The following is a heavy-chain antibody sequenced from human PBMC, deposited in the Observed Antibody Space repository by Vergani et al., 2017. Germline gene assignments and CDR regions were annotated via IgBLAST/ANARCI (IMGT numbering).Heavy chain of an antibody. D-gene: IGHD1-14*01. J-gene: IGHJ4*02. V-gene: IGHV2-5*01. CDR3: AQRPTGH. Sequence: QITLKESGPTLVKPTQTLTLTCTFSGFSLSTSGVGVGWLRQPPGKALEWLALIYWNEDKRYSPSLKSRLTITKDTSKNQVVLTMTNMDPVDTATYYFAQRPTGHWGQGTLVTVSS. CDR1: GFSLSTSGVG. CDR2: IYWNEDK.